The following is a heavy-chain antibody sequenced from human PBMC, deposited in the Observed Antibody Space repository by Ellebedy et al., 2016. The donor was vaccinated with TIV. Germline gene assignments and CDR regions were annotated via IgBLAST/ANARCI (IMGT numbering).Heavy chain of an antibody. D-gene: IGHD6-13*01. CDR2: IKQDGSEK. CDR1: GFTFSSYW. J-gene: IGHJ4*02. CDR3: AREPYSSSWHSGGDY. Sequence: PGGSLRLSCAASGFTFSSYWMSWVRQAPGKGLEWVANIKQDGSEKYYVDSVKGRFTISRDNAKISLYLQMNSLRAEDTAVYYCAREPYSSSWHSGGDYWGQGTLVTVSS. V-gene: IGHV3-7*01.